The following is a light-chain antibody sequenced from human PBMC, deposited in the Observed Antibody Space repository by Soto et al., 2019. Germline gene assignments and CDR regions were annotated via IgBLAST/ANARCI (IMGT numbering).Light chain of an antibody. V-gene: IGKV3-20*01. CDR3: QQYGSSSWT. CDR1: QSVSSSC. Sequence: EIVLTQSPGTLSLSPGERATLSCRASQSVSSSCLAWYQQKPGQAPRLLIYGASSRATGIPDRFSGSGSGTDFTLTISRLEPEDFAVYYCQQYGSSSWTFGQGTNVEIK. CDR2: GAS. J-gene: IGKJ1*01.